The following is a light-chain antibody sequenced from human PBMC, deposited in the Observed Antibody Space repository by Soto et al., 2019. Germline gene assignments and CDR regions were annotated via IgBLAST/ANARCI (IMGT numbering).Light chain of an antibody. CDR1: QGISNY. J-gene: IGKJ1*01. CDR2: VAS. CDR3: QKYNSAPWT. V-gene: IGKV1-27*01. Sequence: DIQMTQSPSSLSASVGDRVTITCRASQGISNYLAWYQQQPGKVPKLLIYVASTLQSGVPSRFSGSGSRTDLTRTISSLQPEDVATYYCQKYNSAPWTFGQGTKVEIK.